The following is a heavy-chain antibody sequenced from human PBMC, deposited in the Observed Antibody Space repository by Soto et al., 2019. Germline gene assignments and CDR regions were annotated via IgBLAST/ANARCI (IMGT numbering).Heavy chain of an antibody. CDR2: INTDGTRT. J-gene: IGHJ5*02. V-gene: IGHV3-74*01. CDR1: GFTFNNYW. Sequence: DVQLVESGGGLVQPGGSLRLSCAASGFTFNNYWMHWVRQAPGKGLMWVSRINTDGTRTTYADSVKGRFAISRDNAKNTVYLQMNSLRADDTAVYFCARVKSGSYDWSDPCGQGTLVTVSS. CDR3: ARVKSGSYDWSDP. D-gene: IGHD3-10*01.